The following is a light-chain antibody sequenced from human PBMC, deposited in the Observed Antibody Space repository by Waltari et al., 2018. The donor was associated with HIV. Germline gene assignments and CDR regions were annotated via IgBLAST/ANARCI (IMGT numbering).Light chain of an antibody. CDR3: QQYNSWPPGYT. V-gene: IGKV3-15*01. Sequence: EVVMTPSPATLSASPGERATLSCRASQSIVSNLAWYQQKPGQTPRLLIYGASTRATGIPARFSGSGFGTEFSLTISSLQSEDFAVYYCQQYNSWPPGYTFGQGTKLEIK. J-gene: IGKJ2*01. CDR2: GAS. CDR1: QSIVSN.